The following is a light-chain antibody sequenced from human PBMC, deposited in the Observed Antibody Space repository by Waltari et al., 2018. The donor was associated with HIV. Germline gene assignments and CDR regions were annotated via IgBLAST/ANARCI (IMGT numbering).Light chain of an antibody. J-gene: IGLJ3*02. CDR2: YNS. Sequence: SYVLTQPPSVSVAPGKTARITCGGNNIGSKSVHWCQQKPGQAPVLVIFYNSDRPSGIPARFSASNSGNTATLTISSVEAGDEADYYCQVWDSRSDHWVFGGGTKLTVL. CDR3: QVWDSRSDHWV. V-gene: IGLV3-21*04. CDR1: NIGSKS.